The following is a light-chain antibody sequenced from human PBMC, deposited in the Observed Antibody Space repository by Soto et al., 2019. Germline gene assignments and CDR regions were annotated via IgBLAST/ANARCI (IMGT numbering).Light chain of an antibody. CDR1: QSISSW. J-gene: IGKJ4*01. CDR2: QAS. V-gene: IGKV1-5*03. CDR3: QQYYSFPLT. Sequence: DIQMTQSPSTLSASVGDRVTITCRASQSISSWLAWYQQKPGKAPKLLIHQASSLETGVPSRFSGSGSGTEFTLTISSLQPDNFATYYCQQYYSFPLTFGGGTKVDI.